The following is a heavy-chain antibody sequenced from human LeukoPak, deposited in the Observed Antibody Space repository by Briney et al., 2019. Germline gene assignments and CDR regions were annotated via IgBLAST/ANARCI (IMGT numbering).Heavy chain of an antibody. J-gene: IGHJ4*02. V-gene: IGHV3-33*01. CDR2: IWYDGSNK. CDR3: ARGASSSWYYFDY. Sequence: GGSLRLSCAASGFTFSSYGMHWVRQAPGKGLEWVAVIWYDGSNKYNADSVKGRFTISRDNSKNTLYLQMNSLRAEDTAVYYCARGASSSWYYFDYWGQGTLVTVSS. CDR1: GFTFSSYG. D-gene: IGHD6-13*01.